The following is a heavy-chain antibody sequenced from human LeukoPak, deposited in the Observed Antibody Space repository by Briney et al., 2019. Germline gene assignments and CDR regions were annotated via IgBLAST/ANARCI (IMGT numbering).Heavy chain of an antibody. J-gene: IGHJ4*02. D-gene: IGHD3-10*01. Sequence: SVKVSCKASGYTFTGYYMHWVRQAPGQGLEWMGWINPNSGGTNYAQKFQGRVTMTRDTSISTAYMELSRLRSDDTAVYYCARAAMVRGVIIYFDYWGQGTLVTVSS. CDR1: GYTFTGYY. CDR2: INPNSGGT. CDR3: ARAAMVRGVIIYFDY. V-gene: IGHV1-2*02.